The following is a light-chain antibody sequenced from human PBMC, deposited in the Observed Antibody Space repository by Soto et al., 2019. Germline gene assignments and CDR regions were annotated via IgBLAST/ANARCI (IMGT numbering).Light chain of an antibody. V-gene: IGKV1-5*01. CDR2: DAS. CDR3: QQYNTYPWT. CDR1: HSISKW. J-gene: IGKJ1*01. Sequence: DIQMTQSPSTLSASVGDRVTISCRASHSISKWLAWHQQKPGKAPILLFYDASSLKSGVPSRFSGSLSGTEFTLTIRSLQPDDFASYFCQQYNTYPWTFGQGTKVDIK.